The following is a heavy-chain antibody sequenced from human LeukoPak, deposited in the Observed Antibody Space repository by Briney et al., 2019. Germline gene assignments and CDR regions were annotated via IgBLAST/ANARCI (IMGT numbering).Heavy chain of an antibody. J-gene: IGHJ4*02. Sequence: GGSLRLSCVASGLTFSSYAMSWVRQAPGKGLEWVSAISGSGGSTYYADSVKGRFTISRDNSKNTLYLQMNSLRAEDTAVYYCAKDCYDFWSGYYNGPDYWGQGTLVTVSS. CDR2: ISGSGGST. CDR3: AKDCYDFWSGYYNGPDY. D-gene: IGHD3-3*01. V-gene: IGHV3-23*01. CDR1: GLTFSSYA.